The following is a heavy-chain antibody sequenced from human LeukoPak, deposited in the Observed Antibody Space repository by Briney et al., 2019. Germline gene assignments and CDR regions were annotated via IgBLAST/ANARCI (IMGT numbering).Heavy chain of an antibody. V-gene: IGHV1-46*01. CDR3: ARGGTTLPYYFDC. Sequence: GASVKVSCKASGYTFTSYYMHWVRQAPGQGLEWMGIINLSGGSTSYAQKFQGRVTMTRDTSTSTVYMELSSQRSEDTAGYYCARGGTTLPYYFDCWGPGTLVTVSS. CDR2: INLSGGST. CDR1: GYTFTSYY. J-gene: IGHJ4*02. D-gene: IGHD3-16*01.